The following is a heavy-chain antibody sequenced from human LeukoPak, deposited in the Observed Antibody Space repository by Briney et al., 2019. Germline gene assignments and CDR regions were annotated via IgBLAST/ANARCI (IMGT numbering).Heavy chain of an antibody. CDR1: GDSISSSTTSY. Sequence: PSETLSLTCTVSGDSISSSTTSYWNWIRQPPGKGLQWIGTIYYSGITYYNPSLRSRLTLSVDTSKNQFSLKLSSVTAADTGVYYCARHRRPVVPARGIDVWGQGTPVTVSS. CDR3: ARHRRPVVPARGIDV. CDR2: IYYSGIT. J-gene: IGHJ6*02. V-gene: IGHV4-39*01. D-gene: IGHD2-2*01.